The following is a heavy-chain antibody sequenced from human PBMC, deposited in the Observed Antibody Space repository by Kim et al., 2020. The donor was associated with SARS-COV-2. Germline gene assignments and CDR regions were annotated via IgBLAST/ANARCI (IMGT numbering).Heavy chain of an antibody. D-gene: IGHD5-18*01. Sequence: SVKVSCKASGGTFSSYAISWVRQAPGQGLEWMGRIIPILGIANYAQKFQGRVTITADKSTSTAYMELSSLRSEDTAVYYCARDDTAMDASLYYFDYWGQGTLVTVSS. CDR1: GGTFSSYA. V-gene: IGHV1-69*04. CDR2: IIPILGIA. J-gene: IGHJ4*02. CDR3: ARDDTAMDASLYYFDY.